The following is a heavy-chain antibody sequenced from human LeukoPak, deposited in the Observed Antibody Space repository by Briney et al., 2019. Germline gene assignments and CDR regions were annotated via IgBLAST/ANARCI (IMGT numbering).Heavy chain of an antibody. Sequence: PSQTLSLTCTVSGGSISSGSYYWSWIRQPPGKGPEWIGNIHYSGTTYYNPSLNSRVAISVDTSKNQFFLNLSSVTAADTAIYYCARDGAGSGYSFDYWGLGILVTVSS. CDR2: IHYSGTT. CDR1: GGSISSGSYY. J-gene: IGHJ4*02. D-gene: IGHD3-22*01. V-gene: IGHV4-39*07. CDR3: ARDGAGSGYSFDY.